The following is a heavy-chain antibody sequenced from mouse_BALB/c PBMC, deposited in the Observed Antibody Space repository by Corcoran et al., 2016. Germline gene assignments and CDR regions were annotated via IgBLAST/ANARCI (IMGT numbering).Heavy chain of an antibody. V-gene: IGHV1-84*02. J-gene: IGHJ3*01. CDR1: VYTFIDYY. Sequence: QIQLQQSGPELVKPGASVKISCKASVYTFIDYYINWVKQKPGQGLEWIGWIYPGSGNTKYNEKFKGKATLTVDTSSSTAYMQLSSLTSEDTAVYFCARFDYEGFAYWGQGTLVTVSA. CDR2: IYPGSGNT. CDR3: ARFDYEGFAY. D-gene: IGHD2-4*01.